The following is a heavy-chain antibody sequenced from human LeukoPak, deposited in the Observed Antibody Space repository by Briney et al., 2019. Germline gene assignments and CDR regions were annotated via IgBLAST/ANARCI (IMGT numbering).Heavy chain of an antibody. J-gene: IGHJ3*01. V-gene: IGHV3-7*01. CDR3: VAGDWGARDSFEL. Sequence: GGSLRLSCAVSGFTFSIYWMSWVRQAPGKGLEWVANINQDGSQKYYVAPVRGRFTISRNIAKHSFFLQMSSLRAEDKSVYYCVAGDWGARDSFELWGRGTMVTVSS. D-gene: IGHD2-21*02. CDR1: GFTFSIYW. CDR2: INQDGSQK.